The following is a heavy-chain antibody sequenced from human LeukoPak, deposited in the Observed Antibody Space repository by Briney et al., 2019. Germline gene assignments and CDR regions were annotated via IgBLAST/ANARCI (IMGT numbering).Heavy chain of an antibody. J-gene: IGHJ4*02. D-gene: IGHD6-19*01. CDR3: ATEASSGLED. V-gene: IGHV3-7*01. Sequence: GGPLRLSCAASGFTFSSYWMSWVRQAPGKGLEWVANIKQDGSEKYYLDSVKGRFTISRDNAENSLYLQMNSLRAEDKAVYYCATEASSGLEDWGQGIPVTVSS. CDR2: IKQDGSEK. CDR1: GFTFSSYW.